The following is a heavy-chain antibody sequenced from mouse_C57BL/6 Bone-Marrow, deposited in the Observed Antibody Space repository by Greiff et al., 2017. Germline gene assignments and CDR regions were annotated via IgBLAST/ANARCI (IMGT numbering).Heavy chain of an antibody. CDR3: PKQLRLHYYSMDY. CDR2: IDPETGGP. Sequence: QVQLQQSGAELVRPGASVTLSCKASGYTFTDYEMHWVKQTPVHGLEWIGAIDPETGGPAYNQKFKGKAILTADKSSSTAYMGLRSLTSVDSAFYYCPKQLRLHYYSMDYWGQGTSVTVSS. D-gene: IGHD3-2*02. V-gene: IGHV1-15*01. J-gene: IGHJ4*01. CDR1: GYTFTDYE.